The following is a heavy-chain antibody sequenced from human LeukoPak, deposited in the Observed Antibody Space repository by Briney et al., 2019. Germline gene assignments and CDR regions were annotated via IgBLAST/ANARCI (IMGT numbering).Heavy chain of an antibody. CDR3: ARMRDWFDP. CDR1: GGSVSSHY. CDR2: IYYSGST. J-gene: IGHJ5*02. V-gene: IGHV4-59*02. Sequence: SETLSLTCTVSGGSVSSHYWSWIRQPPGKGLEWIGYIYYSGSTNYNPSLKSRVTMSVDTSKNHFSLKVSSVTAAGTAVYYCARMRDWFDPWGQGTLVTVSS.